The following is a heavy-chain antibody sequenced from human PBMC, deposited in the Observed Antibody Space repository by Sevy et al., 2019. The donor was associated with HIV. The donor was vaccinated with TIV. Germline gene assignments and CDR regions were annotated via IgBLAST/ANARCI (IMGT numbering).Heavy chain of an antibody. CDR2: YDPEDDKR. J-gene: IGHJ4*02. CDR1: GKTLTQLS. D-gene: IGHD3-22*01. V-gene: IGHV1-24*01. CDR3: ATTKDYYESSGSPFDY. Sequence: ASVKVSCKVYGKTLTQLSMHWVRQAPGKGLEWMGSYDPEDDKRIYAQKFQGRVTMTEDTSTDTAYMELRILRSEDTAVYYCATTKDYYESSGSPFDYWGQGTLVTVSS.